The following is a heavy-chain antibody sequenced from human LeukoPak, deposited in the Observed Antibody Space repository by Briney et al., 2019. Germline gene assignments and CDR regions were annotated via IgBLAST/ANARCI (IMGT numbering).Heavy chain of an antibody. CDR3: AGDYGGNYPWSY. V-gene: IGHV4-59*01. CDR2: IYYSGST. D-gene: IGHD4-23*01. J-gene: IGHJ4*02. Sequence: SETLSLICTVSGGSISSYYWSWIRQPPGKGLEWIGYIYYSGSTNYNPSLKSRVTISVDTSKNQFSLKLSSVTAADTAVYYCAGDYGGNYPWSYWGQGTLVTVSS. CDR1: GGSISSYY.